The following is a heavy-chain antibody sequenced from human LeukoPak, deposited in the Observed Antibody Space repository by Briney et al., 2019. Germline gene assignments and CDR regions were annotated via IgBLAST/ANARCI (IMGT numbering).Heavy chain of an antibody. D-gene: IGHD3-10*01. V-gene: IGHV1-69*05. CDR1: GGTFSSYA. CDR3: ARSRRYYGSGPHAFDI. J-gene: IGHJ3*02. CDR2: IIPIFGTA. Sequence: GASVKVSCKASGGTFSSYAISWVRQAPGQGLEWMGGIIPIFGTANYAQKFQGRVTITTDESTSTPYMELSSLRSEDTAVYYCARSRRYYGSGPHAFDIWGQGTMVTVSS.